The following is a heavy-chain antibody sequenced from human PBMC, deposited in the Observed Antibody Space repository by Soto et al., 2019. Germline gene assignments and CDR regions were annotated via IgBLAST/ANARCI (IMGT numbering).Heavy chain of an antibody. J-gene: IGHJ4*02. D-gene: IGHD3-22*01. CDR2: ISSSSSYI. V-gene: IGHV3-21*01. CDR1: GFTFSSYS. Sequence: PGGSLRLSCAASGFTFSSYSMNWVRQAPGKGLEWVSSISSSSSYIYYADSVKGRFTISRDNAKNSLYLQMNSLRAEDTAVYYCARDNSSGYSPKHDYWGQGTLVTVSS. CDR3: ARDNSSGYSPKHDY.